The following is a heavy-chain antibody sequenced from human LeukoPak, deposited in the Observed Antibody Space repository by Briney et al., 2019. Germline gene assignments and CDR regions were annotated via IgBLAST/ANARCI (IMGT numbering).Heavy chain of an antibody. J-gene: IGHJ6*02. D-gene: IGHD3-3*01. V-gene: IGHV1-46*01. CDR2: INPSGGST. Sequence: GASVKVSCKASGYTFTSYYMHWVRQAPGQGLEWMGIINPSGGSTSYAQKFQGRVTMTRDTSTSTVYVELSSLRSEDTAVYYCARDSPGVARFLEWYHLSMDVWGQGTTVTVSS. CDR3: ARDSPGVARFLEWYHLSMDV. CDR1: GYTFTSYY.